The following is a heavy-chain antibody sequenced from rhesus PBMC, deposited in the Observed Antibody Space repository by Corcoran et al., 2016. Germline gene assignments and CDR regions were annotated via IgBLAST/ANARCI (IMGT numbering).Heavy chain of an antibody. CDR2: IAGSSGST. CDR1: GGSISGHY. CDR3: ARRNPYGYSGSYYLRLDV. Sequence: QVQLQESGPGLVKPSETLTLTCGVSGGSISGHYWNWIRQTPGKGLEWIGYIAGSSGSTYYNPSFESRVTISTDPSKNQFSLKLSSVTAADTAVYYCARRNPYGYSGSYYLRLDVWGRGVLVTVSS. J-gene: IGHJ5-2*02. V-gene: IGHV4-165*02. D-gene: IGHD3-16*01.